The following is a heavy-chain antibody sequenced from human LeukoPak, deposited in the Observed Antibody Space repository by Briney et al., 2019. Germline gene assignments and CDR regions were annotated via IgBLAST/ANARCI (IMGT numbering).Heavy chain of an antibody. D-gene: IGHD2-21*02. CDR2: ISGSGGST. J-gene: IGHJ4*02. V-gene: IGHV3-23*01. Sequence: PGGSLRLSCAASGFTFSSYAMSWVRQAPGKGLEWVSAISGSGGSTYYADSVKGRFTISRDNSKNTLYLQMNSLRAGDTAVYYCAKLLAYCGGDCADYWGQGTLVTVSS. CDR1: GFTFSSYA. CDR3: AKLLAYCGGDCADY.